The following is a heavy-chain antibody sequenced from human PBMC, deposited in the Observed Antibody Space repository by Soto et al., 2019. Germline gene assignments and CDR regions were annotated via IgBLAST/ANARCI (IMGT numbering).Heavy chain of an antibody. D-gene: IGHD3-16*02. CDR3: VKDRGTVNTRYGFDYYFYGMDV. CDR2: VSWNSATM. Sequence: EVQLVESGGGLVQPGRSLRLSCAASGFMFDDYAMHWVRQAPGKGLEWVSGVSWNSATMVYAASVKVRFFISRDNAKNSLYLQMNSLRPEDTALYYCVKDRGTVNTRYGFDYYFYGMDVWGQGTTVTVSS. CDR1: GFMFDDYA. V-gene: IGHV3-9*01. J-gene: IGHJ6*02.